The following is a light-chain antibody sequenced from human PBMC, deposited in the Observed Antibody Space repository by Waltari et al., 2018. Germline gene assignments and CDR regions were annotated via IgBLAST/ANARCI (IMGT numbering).Light chain of an antibody. Sequence: DIVMTQSPDPLAVSLGERATINCKSSQSVLYSSNNKNYLAWYQQKPGQPPKLLIYWASTRESGVPDRFSGSGSGTDFTLTISSLQAEDVAVYYCQQYYITPPTFGQGTKVEIK. CDR1: QSVLYSSNNKNY. CDR2: WAS. J-gene: IGKJ1*01. V-gene: IGKV4-1*01. CDR3: QQYYITPPT.